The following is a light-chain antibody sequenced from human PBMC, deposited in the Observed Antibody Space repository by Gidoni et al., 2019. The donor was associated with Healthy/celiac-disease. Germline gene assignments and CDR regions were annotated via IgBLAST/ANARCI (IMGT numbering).Light chain of an antibody. J-gene: IGLJ3*02. CDR1: SSNVGGYNY. CDR3: SSYTSSSTPLV. Sequence: QSALTQPASVSGSPGHSITIYCTGTSSNVGGYNYVSWYHQHPGKAPKLMIYDVSNRPSGVSNRFSGSKSGNTASLTISGLQAEDEADYYCSSYTSSSTPLVFGGGTKLTVL. V-gene: IGLV2-14*03. CDR2: DVS.